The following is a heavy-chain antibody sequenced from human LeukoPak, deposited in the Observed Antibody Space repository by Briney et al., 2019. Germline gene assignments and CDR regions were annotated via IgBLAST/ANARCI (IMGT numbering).Heavy chain of an antibody. V-gene: IGHV1-2*02. CDR3: AKGSDPFRWFGEFNVKLPRPIRHYYFDS. CDR1: GYTFTGYY. CDR2: INPNSGGT. Sequence: ASVKVSCKASGYTFTGYYMHWVRQAPGQGLEWMGWINPNSGGTNYAQKFQGRVTMTRDTSISTAYMELSRLRSDDTAVYYCAKGSDPFRWFGEFNVKLPRPIRHYYFDSWGQGTLVTVSS. D-gene: IGHD3-10*01. J-gene: IGHJ4*02.